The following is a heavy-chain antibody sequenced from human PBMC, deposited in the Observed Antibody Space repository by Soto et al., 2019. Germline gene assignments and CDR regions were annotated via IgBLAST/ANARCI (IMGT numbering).Heavy chain of an antibody. J-gene: IGHJ3*01. CDR1: GFTVSSNY. CDR2: IYSAGNT. Sequence: PGGSLRLSCAASGFTVSSNYMRWVSQAPGKGLEWISIIYSAGNTYYADSVEGRFTISRDNAKNSLYLQMNGLRAEDTAVYYCARDQLYYNDFSGRPLNAFDVWGQGTMVTVSS. V-gene: IGHV3-66*01. CDR3: ARDQLYYNDFSGRPLNAFDV. D-gene: IGHD3-22*01.